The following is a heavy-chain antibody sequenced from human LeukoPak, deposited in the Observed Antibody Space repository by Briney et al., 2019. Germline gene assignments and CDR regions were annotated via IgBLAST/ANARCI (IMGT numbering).Heavy chain of an antibody. D-gene: IGHD6-13*01. J-gene: IGHJ3*02. V-gene: IGHV1-69*06. CDR1: GGTFSSYA. CDR3: ARWAPEQQLVLGAFDI. CDR2: IIPIFGTA. Sequence: SVKVSCKASGGTFSSYAISWVRQAPGQGLEWMGGIIPIFGTANYAQKFQGRVTITADKSMSTAYMELSSLRSEDTAVYYCARWAPEQQLVLGAFDIWGQGTMVTVSS.